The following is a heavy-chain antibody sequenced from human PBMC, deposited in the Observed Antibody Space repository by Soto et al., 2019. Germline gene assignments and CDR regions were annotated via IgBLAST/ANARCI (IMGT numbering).Heavy chain of an antibody. CDR2: LSGRSNST. D-gene: IGHD3-3*01. J-gene: IGHJ4*02. CDR3: AALWSGFYRYDY. Sequence: GGSLRLSCAASGFTFSSYAMSWVRQAPGKGLEWVSGLSGRSNSTYYADSVKGRFTISRDTSKNTVYLQMNSLTAEDTAVYYCAALWSGFYRYDYWGQGTQVTVSS. CDR1: GFTFSSYA. V-gene: IGHV3-23*01.